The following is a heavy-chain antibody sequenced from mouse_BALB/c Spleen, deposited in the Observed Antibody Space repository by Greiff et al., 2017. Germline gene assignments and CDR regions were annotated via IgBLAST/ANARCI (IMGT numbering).Heavy chain of an antibody. D-gene: IGHD1-1*01. CDR1: GYTFTSYW. V-gene: IGHV1-7*01. J-gene: IGHJ1*01. Sequence: QVQLQQSGAELAKPGASVKMSCKASGYTFTSYWMHWVKQRPGQGLEWIGYINPSTGYTEYNQKFKDKATLTADKSSSTAYMQLSSLTSEDSAVYYCARRSRGSHWYFDFWGAGTTVTVSS. CDR3: ARRSRGSHWYFDF. CDR2: INPSTGYT.